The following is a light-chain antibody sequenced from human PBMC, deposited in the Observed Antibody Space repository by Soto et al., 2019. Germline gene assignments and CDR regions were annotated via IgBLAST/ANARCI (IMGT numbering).Light chain of an antibody. J-gene: IGKJ5*01. V-gene: IGKV3-15*01. CDR2: GAS. CDR3: QQYNTWPLIT. Sequence: EIVLTQSPSTLSVSPGERVTLSCRASQSVDINLAWYQQKPGQAPRLLIFGASTRATGIPDRFSGSGSGTDFTLTISSLQSEDFAVYYCQQYNTWPLITFGPGTRLEIK. CDR1: QSVDIN.